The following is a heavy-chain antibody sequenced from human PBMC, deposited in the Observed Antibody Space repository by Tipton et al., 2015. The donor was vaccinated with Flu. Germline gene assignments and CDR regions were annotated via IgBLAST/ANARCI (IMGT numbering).Heavy chain of an antibody. CDR1: GYSIRSGYY. CDR3: AMYYYDSSAYYSQGWFDY. D-gene: IGHD3-22*01. J-gene: IGHJ5*01. CDR2: IHQSGTT. V-gene: IGHV4-38-2*01. Sequence: TLSLTCAVSGYSIRSGYYGDWIRQPPGKGLEWIGSIHQSGTTYYKSSLKSRATISVDTSKNQFSLKLSSVTAADTAVDYCAMYYYDSSAYYSQGWFDYWGQGTLVTVSS.